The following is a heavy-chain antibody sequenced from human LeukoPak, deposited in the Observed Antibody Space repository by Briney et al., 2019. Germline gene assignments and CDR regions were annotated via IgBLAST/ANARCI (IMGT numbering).Heavy chain of an antibody. CDR1: SYNFAIYW. CDR2: IYPGGSQT. Sequence: GESLKISCKASSYNFAIYWIGWVRQMPGKGLEWMGLIYPGGSQTIYSPSFQGQVTISVDWSTSTVYLQWNTLKASDTAMYYCARRDYTSVWFDPWGQGTLVTVSS. V-gene: IGHV5-51*01. D-gene: IGHD4-11*01. CDR3: ARRDYTSVWFDP. J-gene: IGHJ5*02.